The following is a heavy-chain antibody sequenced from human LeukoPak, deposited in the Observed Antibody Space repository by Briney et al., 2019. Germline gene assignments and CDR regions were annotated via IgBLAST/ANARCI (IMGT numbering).Heavy chain of an antibody. Sequence: GGSLRLSCAASGSTFTTYSMNWVRQAPGKGLEWVSYISSDSETIYYADSVKGRFTISRDNAKNSLYLQMHSLRVEDTAVYYCATPFDYWGQGTLVTVSS. V-gene: IGHV3-48*01. CDR2: ISSDSETI. J-gene: IGHJ4*02. CDR1: GSTFTTYS. CDR3: ATPFDY.